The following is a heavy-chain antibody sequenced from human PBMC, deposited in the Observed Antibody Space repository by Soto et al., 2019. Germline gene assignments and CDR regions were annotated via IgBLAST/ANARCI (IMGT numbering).Heavy chain of an antibody. J-gene: IGHJ6*02. CDR3: AVAMVREILIFESSGMHV. D-gene: IGHD3-10*01. CDR1: GGSFNNYA. Sequence: QVHLVQSGAEVKKPGSSVKVSCKTSGGSFNNYAVSWVRQAPGQGLEWMGGIIPNFDTSNYAQKFQDRVTIIADDSTSTVYMELRSLRSNDTAVYYCAVAMVREILIFESSGMHVWGQGTTVIVSS. CDR2: IIPNFDTS. V-gene: IGHV1-69*01.